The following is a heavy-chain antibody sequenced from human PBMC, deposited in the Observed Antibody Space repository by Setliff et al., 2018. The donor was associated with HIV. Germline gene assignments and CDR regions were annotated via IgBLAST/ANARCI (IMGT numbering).Heavy chain of an antibody. V-gene: IGHV1-18*01. D-gene: IGHD6-19*01. Sequence: GASVKVSCKASGYTFKTYGISWVRQAPGHGLEWMGWISPYNGHTKYAEKFQGRVTMTTDTSTTTAYMDLKSLTSDDTATYFCARLGSGGSYSYYSAMDIWGQGTTVTV. CDR3: ARLGSGGSYSYYSAMDI. CDR1: GYTFKTYG. CDR2: ISPYNGHT. J-gene: IGHJ6*02.